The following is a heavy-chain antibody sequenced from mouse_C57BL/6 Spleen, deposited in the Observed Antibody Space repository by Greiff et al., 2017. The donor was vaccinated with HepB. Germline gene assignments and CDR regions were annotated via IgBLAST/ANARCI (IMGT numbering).Heavy chain of an antibody. CDR2: IYPGSGST. D-gene: IGHD1-1*01. CDR3: AREIYYYGSSFGGFAY. Sequence: QVQLQQPGAELVKPGASVKMSCKASGYTFTSYWITWVKQRPGQGLEWIGDIYPGSGSTNYNEKFKSKATLTVDTSSSTAYMQLSSLTSEDSAVYYCAREIYYYGSSFGGFAYWGQGTLVTVSA. J-gene: IGHJ3*01. CDR1: GYTFTSYW. V-gene: IGHV1-55*01.